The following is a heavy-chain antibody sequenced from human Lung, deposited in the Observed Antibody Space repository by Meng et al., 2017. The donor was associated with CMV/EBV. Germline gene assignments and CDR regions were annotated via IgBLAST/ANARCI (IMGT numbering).Heavy chain of an antibody. CDR3: ARVYYDSTNYYFSFGY. CDR2: ISYDGDKK. CDR1: GSSFGNYA. D-gene: IGHD3-22*01. V-gene: IGHV3-30*04. Sequence: GGSXRLXCVGSGSSFGNYAMHWVRQAPGKGLEWVAVISYDGDKKFYTDSVKGRFTISRDNSKNTLILQMNSLRTEDTAVYYCARVYYDSTNYYFSFGYWGQGTLVTVSS. J-gene: IGHJ4*02.